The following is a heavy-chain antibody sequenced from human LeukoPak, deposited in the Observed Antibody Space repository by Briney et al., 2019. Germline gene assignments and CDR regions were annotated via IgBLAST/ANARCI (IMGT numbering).Heavy chain of an antibody. CDR3: ASHCSSTSCYADYYYMNV. CDR1: GGTFSSSG. D-gene: IGHD2-2*01. Sequence: SVKVSCRASGGTFSSSGISWVRQAPGQGLEWMGGIIPMIGTPNYAQKFQGRVTITADESTSTGYMELSSLRSEDTAVYYCASHCSSTSCYADYYYMNVWGKGTTVTVSS. V-gene: IGHV1-69*13. CDR2: IIPMIGTP. J-gene: IGHJ6*03.